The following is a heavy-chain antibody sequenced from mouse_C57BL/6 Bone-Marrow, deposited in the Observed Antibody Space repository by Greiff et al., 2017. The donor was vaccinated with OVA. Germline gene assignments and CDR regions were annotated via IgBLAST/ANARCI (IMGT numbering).Heavy chain of an antibody. CDR2: INPGSGGT. J-gene: IGHJ3*01. V-gene: IGHV1-54*01. Sequence: VKLQESGAELVRPGTSVKVSCKASGYAFTNYLIEWVKQRPGQGLEWIGVINPGSGGTNYNEKFKGKATLTADKSSSTAYMQLSSLTSEDSAVYFCARWRWYPFAYWGQGTLVTVSA. D-gene: IGHD2-1*01. CDR1: GYAFTNYL. CDR3: ARWRWYPFAY.